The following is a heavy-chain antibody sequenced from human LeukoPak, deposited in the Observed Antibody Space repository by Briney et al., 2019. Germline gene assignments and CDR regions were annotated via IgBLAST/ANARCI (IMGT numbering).Heavy chain of an antibody. CDR2: IYHSGST. J-gene: IGHJ5*02. Sequence: SGTLSLTCAVSGGSISSSNWWSWVRQPPGKGLEWIGEIYHSGSTNYNPSLKSRVTIAVDKSKNQFSLTLTSVTAADTTVYYCAVTWNADRTFAPWGQGILVTVS. CDR3: AVTWNADRTFAP. D-gene: IGHD1-1*01. CDR1: GGSISSSNW. V-gene: IGHV4-4*02.